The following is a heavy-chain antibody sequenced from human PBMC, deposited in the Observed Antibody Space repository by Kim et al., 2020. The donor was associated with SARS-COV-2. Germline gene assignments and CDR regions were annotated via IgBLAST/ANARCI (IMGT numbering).Heavy chain of an antibody. CDR1: GYSFTSYW. Sequence: GESLKISCKGSGYSFTSYWIGWVRQMPGKGLEWMGIIYPGDSDTRYSPSFQGQVTISADKSISTAYLQWSSLKTSDTAMYYCARHYAVFSAAAGLGGAFDYWGQGTLVTVSS. CDR2: IYPGDSDT. J-gene: IGHJ4*02. V-gene: IGHV5-51*01. CDR3: ARHYAVFSAAAGLGGAFDY. D-gene: IGHD6-13*01.